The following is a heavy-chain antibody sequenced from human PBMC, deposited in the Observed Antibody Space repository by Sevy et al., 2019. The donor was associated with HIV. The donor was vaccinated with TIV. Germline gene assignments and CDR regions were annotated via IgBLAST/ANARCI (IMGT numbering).Heavy chain of an antibody. CDR2: ISGSGGTT. CDR1: GFTFSSYG. V-gene: IGHV3-23*01. J-gene: IGHJ4*02. CDR3: AKIISSAWSYVDY. Sequence: GGSLRLSCAASGFTFSSYGMSWVRQAPGKGLDWVSGISGSGGTTYYADSVKGRFTISRDNSKNTLYLQMNSLRAEDTAVYYGAKIISSAWSYVDYWGQGTLVTVSS. D-gene: IGHD6-19*01.